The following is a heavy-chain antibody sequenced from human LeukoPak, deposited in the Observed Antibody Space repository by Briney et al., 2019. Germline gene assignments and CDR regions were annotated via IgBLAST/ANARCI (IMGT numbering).Heavy chain of an antibody. D-gene: IGHD3-9*01. V-gene: IGHV5-51*01. CDR3: ARQTLRYFDWLLGPDAFDI. CDR1: GYSFRDYW. Sequence: GESLKISCKASGYSFRDYWIGWVRQMPGKGLDWMAVIYPDDSLAKYSPSFQGQVTISVDKSISTAYLQWSSLKASDTAMYYCARQTLRYFDWLLGPDAFDIWGQGTMVTVSS. J-gene: IGHJ3*02. CDR2: IYPDDSLA.